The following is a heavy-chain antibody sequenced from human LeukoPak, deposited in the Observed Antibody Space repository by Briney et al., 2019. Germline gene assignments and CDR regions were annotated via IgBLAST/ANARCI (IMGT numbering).Heavy chain of an antibody. D-gene: IGHD5-12*01. V-gene: IGHV1-69*05. J-gene: IGHJ6*02. CDR3: AREEVAGTPTIYYYYGMDV. CDR1: GGTFSSYA. CDR2: IIPIFGTA. Sequence: SVKVSCKASGGTFSSYAISWVRQAPGQGLEWIGGIIPIFGTANYAQKFQGRVTMTRDTSTSTVYMELSSLRSEDTAVYYCAREEVAGTPTIYYYYGMDVWGQGTTVTVSS.